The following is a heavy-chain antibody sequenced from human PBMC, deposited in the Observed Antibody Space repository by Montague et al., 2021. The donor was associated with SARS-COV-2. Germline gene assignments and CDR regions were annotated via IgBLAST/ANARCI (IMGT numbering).Heavy chain of an antibody. CDR2: INHSGGT. Sequence: SETLSLTCAVYGGSFSGHSWTWIRQPPGKGLEWIGEINHSGGTNYDPSLKSRVTISVDTSKNQFSLKLSSLTVADTAVYYCARGLTDVTVILVFVGASLYFDSWGQGALVTVSS. CDR1: GGSFSGHS. V-gene: IGHV4-34*01. J-gene: IGHJ4*02. CDR3: ARGLTDVTVILVFVGASLYFDS. D-gene: IGHD3-22*01.